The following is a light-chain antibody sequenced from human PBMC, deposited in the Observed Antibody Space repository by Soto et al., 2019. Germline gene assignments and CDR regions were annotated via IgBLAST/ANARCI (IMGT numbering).Light chain of an antibody. V-gene: IGKV3-20*01. CDR1: QRVSSRS. Sequence: EIVLTQSPGTLSLSPGERATLSCRATQRVSSRSLAWYQQKPGLATRLLLYGASSRVTGIPNRFSGSWSGTDFTLTISRLEPEDFAVYYCQQYGSSPPTFGQGTKV. J-gene: IGKJ1*01. CDR3: QQYGSSPPT. CDR2: GAS.